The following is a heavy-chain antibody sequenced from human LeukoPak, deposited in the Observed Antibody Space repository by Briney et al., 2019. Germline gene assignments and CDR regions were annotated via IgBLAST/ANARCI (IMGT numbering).Heavy chain of an antibody. Sequence: SQTLSLTCTVSGGSISSANNYWSWIRQPAGKGLEWIGRIYTSGSTNYNPSLKSRVTMSVDTSKNQFSLNLSSVTAADTAVYYCARGFRVYGSGYGLPDFDYWGQGTLVTVSS. CDR1: GGSISSANNY. J-gene: IGHJ4*02. CDR3: ARGFRVYGSGYGLPDFDY. D-gene: IGHD3-22*01. CDR2: IYTSGST. V-gene: IGHV4-61*02.